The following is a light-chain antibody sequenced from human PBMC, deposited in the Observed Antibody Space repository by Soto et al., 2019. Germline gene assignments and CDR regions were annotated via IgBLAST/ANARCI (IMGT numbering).Light chain of an antibody. Sequence: EIVMTQSPATLSVSPGERATLSCRASQSVSSNLAWYQQKSGQTPRLLIYGASTRATDIPARFSGSGSGTEFTLSSSGLQSEDFAVYYCQQYDNWPLSFGGSTKVEI. CDR1: QSVSSN. CDR3: QQYDNWPLS. CDR2: GAS. J-gene: IGKJ4*01. V-gene: IGKV3-15*01.